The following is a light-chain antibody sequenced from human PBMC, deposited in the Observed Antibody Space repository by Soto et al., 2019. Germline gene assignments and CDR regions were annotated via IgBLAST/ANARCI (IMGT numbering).Light chain of an antibody. Sequence: QSALTQPASVSGSPGQSITISCAGTRSDVGGYNFVSWYQHHPGKAPKLMIYEVSNRPSGVSNRFSGSKSGNTASLTISGLQAEDEADYYCKSYTSSSLNVFGTGTKVTVL. V-gene: IGLV2-14*01. CDR2: EVS. CDR3: KSYTSSSLNV. CDR1: RSDVGGYNF. J-gene: IGLJ1*01.